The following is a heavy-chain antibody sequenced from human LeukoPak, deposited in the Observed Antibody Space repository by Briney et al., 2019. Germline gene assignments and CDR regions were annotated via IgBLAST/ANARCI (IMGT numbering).Heavy chain of an antibody. D-gene: IGHD1-26*01. CDR2: ISWNSGTI. J-gene: IGHJ4*02. V-gene: IGHV3-9*01. CDR1: EFTFDDYA. CDR3: ASGAWELLRAYDY. Sequence: QPGGSLRLSCAASEFTFDDYAMHWVRQAPGKGLEWVSAISWNSGTIGYADSVKGRFTISRDNAKNSLYLQMNSLRAEDTAVYYCASGAWELLRAYDYWGQGTLVTVSS.